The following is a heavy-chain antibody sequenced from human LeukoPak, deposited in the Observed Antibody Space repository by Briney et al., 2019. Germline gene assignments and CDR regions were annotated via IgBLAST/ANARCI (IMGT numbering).Heavy chain of an antibody. CDR1: GYTFTSYG. J-gene: IGHJ5*02. V-gene: IGHV1-18*01. CDR3: ARDKAAGKNWFDP. Sequence: ASVKLSCKSSGYTFTSYGTSWVRHSPGQRLEWMVWISAYNGNTNYAQKLQGRVTMTTDTSTSTDYMELRSLRSDDTAGYYCARDKAAGKNWFDPWGQGTLVTVSS. D-gene: IGHD6-13*01. CDR2: ISAYNGNT.